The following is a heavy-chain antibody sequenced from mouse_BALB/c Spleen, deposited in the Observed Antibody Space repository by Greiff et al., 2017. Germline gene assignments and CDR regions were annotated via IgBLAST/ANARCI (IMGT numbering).Heavy chain of an antibody. Sequence: EVKLVESGGGLVQPGGSLKLSCAASGFTFSSYGMSWVRQTPDKRLELVATINSNGGSTYYPDSVKGRFTISRDNAKNTLYLQMSSLKSEDTAMYYCARLWLRRSWFAYWGQGTLVTVSA. V-gene: IGHV5-6-3*01. CDR3: ARLWLRRSWFAY. CDR1: GFTFSSYG. CDR2: INSNGGST. J-gene: IGHJ3*01. D-gene: IGHD2-2*01.